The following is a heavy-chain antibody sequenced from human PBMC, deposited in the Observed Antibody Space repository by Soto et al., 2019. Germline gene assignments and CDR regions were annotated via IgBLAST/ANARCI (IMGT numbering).Heavy chain of an antibody. CDR2: IYSNDNT. J-gene: IGHJ5*02. V-gene: IGHV4-39*01. D-gene: IGHD2-15*01. Sequence: SETLSLTCTVSGGSVSSNSYSWGWVRQSPGKGLEWIGTIYSNDNTHYNPSLKSRVTISVDTSKNQFSLKLSSVTAADTAVYYCAKHRDCYGGTCYSGEFDPWGQGTLVTVSS. CDR3: AKHRDCYGGTCYSGEFDP. CDR1: GGSVSSNSYS.